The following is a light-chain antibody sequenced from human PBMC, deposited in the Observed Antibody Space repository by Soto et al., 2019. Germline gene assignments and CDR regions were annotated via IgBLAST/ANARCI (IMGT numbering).Light chain of an antibody. V-gene: IGLV2-8*01. Sequence: QSVLTQPPSASGSPGQSVTISCTGTSSDVGGYNYVSWYQQHPGKAPKLMIYEVSKRPSGVPDRFSGSKSGNTASLTVSGLQAEDDADYYCISYAGNNVVFGGGTKVTVL. CDR1: SSDVGGYNY. CDR3: ISYAGNNVV. CDR2: EVS. J-gene: IGLJ2*01.